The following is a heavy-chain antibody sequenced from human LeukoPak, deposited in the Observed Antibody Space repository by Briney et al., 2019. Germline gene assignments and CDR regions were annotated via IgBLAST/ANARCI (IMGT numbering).Heavy chain of an antibody. CDR3: ELDSYDSSPSHIWFDP. D-gene: IGHD3-22*01. CDR1: GFTFSTYN. J-gene: IGHJ5*02. Sequence: GGSLRLSCVGSGFTFSTYNMNWFRQAPGKGLEWVSYINKAGDSIYYAHSVKGRFTISRDNAKNSLYLQMSSLRVEDAAVYYCELDSYDSSPSHIWFDPWGQGTLVTVSS. CDR2: INKAGDSI. V-gene: IGHV3-48*03.